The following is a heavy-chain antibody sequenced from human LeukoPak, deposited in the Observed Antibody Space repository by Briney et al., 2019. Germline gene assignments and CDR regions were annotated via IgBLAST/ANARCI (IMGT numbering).Heavy chain of an antibody. CDR2: IDYRGST. CDR1: GGSNSSYY. J-gene: IGHJ3*02. D-gene: IGHD5-18*01. V-gene: IGHV4-59*01. CDR3: ARSRSGYSYDHAAFDI. Sequence: PSETLSLTCTVSGGSNSSYYWSWIRQPPGKGLEWIAYIDYRGSTTYNPSLKSRVTISVDTSRNQFSLKLSSVTAADTAVYYCARSRSGYSYDHAAFDIWGQGTMVTVSS.